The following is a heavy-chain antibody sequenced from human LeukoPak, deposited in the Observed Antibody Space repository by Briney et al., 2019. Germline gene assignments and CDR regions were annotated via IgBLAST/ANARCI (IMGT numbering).Heavy chain of an antibody. CDR1: GFTFDDYA. Sequence: GGSLRLSCAASGFTFDDYAMHWVRQAPGKGLEWVSGISWNSGSIVYAGSVKGRFTTSRDNAKNSLYLQMNSLRAEDTALYYCPKDNSGSYGGFDPWGQGTLVTVSS. D-gene: IGHD1-26*01. CDR3: PKDNSGSYGGFDP. J-gene: IGHJ5*02. CDR2: ISWNSGSI. V-gene: IGHV3-9*01.